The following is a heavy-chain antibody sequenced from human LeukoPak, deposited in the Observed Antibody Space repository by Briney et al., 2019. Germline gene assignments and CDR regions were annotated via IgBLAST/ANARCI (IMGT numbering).Heavy chain of an antibody. CDR3: ARDPYSGSYGDSYYYYMDV. D-gene: IGHD1-26*01. CDR1: GFPFSSYG. Sequence: PGGSLSLSCAASGFPFSSYGMSWVGKAPGKGLEWVSSITPSSTYTFYADSVKGRFTISRDNAKNSLYLQMNSLRAEDTAVYYCARDPYSGSYGDSYYYYMDVWGKGTTVTISS. V-gene: IGHV3-21*01. CDR2: ITPSSTYT. J-gene: IGHJ6*03.